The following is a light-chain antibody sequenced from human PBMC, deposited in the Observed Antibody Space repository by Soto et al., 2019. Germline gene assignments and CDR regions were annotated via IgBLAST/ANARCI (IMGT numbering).Light chain of an antibody. CDR3: QQRRNWPLT. CDR2: DAS. Sequence: MVFAQSPCTLSLSPGERATLSLRASQSISVTYLAWHQQKPGQAPRLLIYDASNRATGIPARFSGSGSGTDFTLTISSLEPEDFAVYSCQQRRNWPLTFGGGTKVDIK. V-gene: IGKV3-11*01. J-gene: IGKJ4*01. CDR1: QSISVTY.